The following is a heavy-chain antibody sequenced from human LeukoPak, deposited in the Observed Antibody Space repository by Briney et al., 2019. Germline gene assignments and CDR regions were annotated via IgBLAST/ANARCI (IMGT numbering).Heavy chain of an antibody. CDR1: GFTFGDYA. J-gene: IGHJ4*02. CDR3: TRYSYGNYDY. CDR2: IRSKAYGGTT. Sequence: PGRSLRLSCTASGFTFGDYAMSWVRQAPGKGLEWVGFIRSKAYGGTTEYAASVKGRFTISRDDSKSIAYLQMNSLKTEDTAVYYCTRYSYGNYDYWGQGTLVTVSS. V-gene: IGHV3-49*04. D-gene: IGHD5-18*01.